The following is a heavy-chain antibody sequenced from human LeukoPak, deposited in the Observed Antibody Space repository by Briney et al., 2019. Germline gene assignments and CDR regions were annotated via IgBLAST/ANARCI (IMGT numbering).Heavy chain of an antibody. CDR3: ARDRRYDFWSGYLN. CDR1: GGTFSSYA. V-gene: IGHV1-69*13. CDR2: IIPIFGTA. Sequence: GASVKVSCKASGGTFSSYAISWVRQAPGQGPEWMGGIIPIFGTANYAQKFQGRVTITADESTSTAYMELSSLRSEDTAVYYCARDRRYDFWSGYLNWGQGTLVTVSS. D-gene: IGHD3-3*01. J-gene: IGHJ4*02.